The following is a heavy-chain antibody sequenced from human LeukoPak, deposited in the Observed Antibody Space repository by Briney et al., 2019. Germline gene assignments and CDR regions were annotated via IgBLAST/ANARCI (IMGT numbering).Heavy chain of an antibody. CDR1: GYTFTGYY. CDR2: INPNSGGT. Sequence: GASVKVSCKSSGYTFTGYYMHWVRQAPGQGLEWMGWINPNSGGTNYAQKFQGRVTMTRDTSISTAYMELSRLRSDDTAVYYCAREARGGDYGMDVWGQGTTVTVSS. V-gene: IGHV1-2*02. D-gene: IGHD2-21*01. CDR3: AREARGGDYGMDV. J-gene: IGHJ6*02.